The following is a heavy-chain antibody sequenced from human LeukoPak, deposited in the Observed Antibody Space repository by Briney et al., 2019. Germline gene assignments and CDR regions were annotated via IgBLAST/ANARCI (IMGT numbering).Heavy chain of an antibody. CDR1: GYFISSGYY. J-gene: IGHJ6*02. V-gene: IGHV4-38-2*02. D-gene: IGHD5-24*01. CDR3: ARDWRFYNMDV. CDR2: IYHSGST. Sequence: SETLXLTCTVSGYFISSGYYWGWIRQPPGKGLEWIGSIYHSGSTYYNPSLKSRVTISVDTSKNQFSLKLSSVTAADTAVYYCARDWRFYNMDVWGQGTTVTVSS.